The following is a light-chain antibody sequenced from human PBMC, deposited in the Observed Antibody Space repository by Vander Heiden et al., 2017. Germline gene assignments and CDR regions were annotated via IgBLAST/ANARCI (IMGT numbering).Light chain of an antibody. CDR1: QSLLHSNGNTY. CDR2: LGS. CDR3: MQVLQTRT. J-gene: IGKJ1*01. Sequence: VMTQSPLSLPVTPGEPASVSCRSSQSLLHSNGNTYLDWYLQKPGQSPQLLIYLGSNRASGVPDRFSGSGSGTEFTLTISRVEAEDVGVYYCMQVLQTRTFGQGTKVEIK. V-gene: IGKV2-28*01.